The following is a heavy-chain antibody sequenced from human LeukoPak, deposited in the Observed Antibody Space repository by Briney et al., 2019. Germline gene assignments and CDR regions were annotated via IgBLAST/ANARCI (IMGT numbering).Heavy chain of an antibody. D-gene: IGHD3-22*01. CDR2: IYYSGST. Sequence: SETLSLTCTVSGGSISSYYWSWIRQPPGKGLEGIGYIYYSGSTNYNPSLKSRVTISVDTSKNQFSLKLSSVTAADTAVYYCARIPNYYDSSGYFDYWGQGTLVPVSP. CDR1: GGSISSYY. CDR3: ARIPNYYDSSGYFDY. V-gene: IGHV4-59*01. J-gene: IGHJ4*02.